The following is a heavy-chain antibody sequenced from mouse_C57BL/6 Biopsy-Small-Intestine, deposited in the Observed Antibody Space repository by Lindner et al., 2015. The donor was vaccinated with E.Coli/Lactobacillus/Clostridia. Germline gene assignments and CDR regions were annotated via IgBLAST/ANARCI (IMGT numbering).Heavy chain of an antibody. V-gene: IGHV1-79*01. D-gene: IGHD2-3*01. CDR2: ISAHNGDT. CDR1: GYTFTNYG. J-gene: IGHJ3*02. CDR3: ARDILGVVGATHQYDAFDM. Sequence: SVKVSCKASGYTFTNYGINWVATGPPGQGLEWLGWISAHNGDTSYAQNFQARFTMTTDTSTNTAYMELRSLTSDDTAVYYCARDILGVVGATHQYDAFDMWGQGTMVTVSS.